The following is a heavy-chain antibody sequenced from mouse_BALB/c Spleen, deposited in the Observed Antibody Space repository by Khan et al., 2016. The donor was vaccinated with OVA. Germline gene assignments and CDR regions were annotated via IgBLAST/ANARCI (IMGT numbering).Heavy chain of an antibody. CDR2: ISSGGRT. CDR1: GFTFSNYA. V-gene: IGHV5-6-5*01. CDR3: ARDYWFVY. Sequence: EVKLVESGGGLVKPGGSLKVSWAASGFTFSNYAMSWVRQTPEKRLEWVASISSGGRTYYPDSVKGRFTISRDNARNIMSLQMSSRRSEDTAMYYCARDYWFVYWGQGTLVTVSA. J-gene: IGHJ3*01.